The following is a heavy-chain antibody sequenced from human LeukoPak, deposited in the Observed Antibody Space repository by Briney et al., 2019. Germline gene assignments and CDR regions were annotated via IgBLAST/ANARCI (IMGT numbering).Heavy chain of an antibody. J-gene: IGHJ3*02. CDR1: GYSFTSYW. CDR2: IYPGDSDT. D-gene: IGHD2-15*01. V-gene: IGHV5-51*01. Sequence: GESLKISCKGSGYSFTSYWIGWVRQMRGKGLEWMGIIYPGDSDTRYSPSFQGQVTISADKSISTAYLQWSSLKASDTAMYYCATGRSGAKGGDAFDIWGQGTMVTVSS. CDR3: ATGRSGAKGGDAFDI.